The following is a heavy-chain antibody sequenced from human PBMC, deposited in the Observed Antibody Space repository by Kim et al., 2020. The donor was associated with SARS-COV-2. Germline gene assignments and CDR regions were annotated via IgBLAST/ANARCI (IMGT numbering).Heavy chain of an antibody. D-gene: IGHD1-26*01. Sequence: SETLSLTCTVSGGSISSYYWSWIRQPPGKGLEWIGYIYYSGSTNYNPSLKSRVTISVDTSKNQFSQKLSSVTAADTAVYYCASDPLGRTGGAFDIWGQGTMVTVSS. CDR1: GGSISSYY. V-gene: IGHV4-59*13. CDR3: ASDPLGRTGGAFDI. J-gene: IGHJ3*02. CDR2: IYYSGST.